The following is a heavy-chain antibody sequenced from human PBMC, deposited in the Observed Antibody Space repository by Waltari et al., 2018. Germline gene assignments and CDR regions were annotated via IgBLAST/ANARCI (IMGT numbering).Heavy chain of an antibody. Sequence: EVQLLESGGGLVQPGGSLRLSCAASGFTFISYAMSWVRQAPGQGLEWVSAISGSGGSTYYAYSVKGRFTISRDNAKNTLYLQMNSLRAEDTAVYYCAKDRGSSWYYWGQGTLVTVSS. CDR3: AKDRGSSWYY. D-gene: IGHD6-13*01. V-gene: IGHV3-23*01. CDR1: GFTFISYA. J-gene: IGHJ4*02. CDR2: ISGSGGST.